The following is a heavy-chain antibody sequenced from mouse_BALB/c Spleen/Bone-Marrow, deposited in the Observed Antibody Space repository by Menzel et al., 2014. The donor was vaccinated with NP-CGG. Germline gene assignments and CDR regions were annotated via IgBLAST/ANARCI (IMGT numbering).Heavy chain of an antibody. CDR2: INPGSGGT. CDR1: GYAFTDYL. CDR3: ARCLTGTSAMDY. J-gene: IGHJ4*01. V-gene: IGHV1-54*01. D-gene: IGHD4-1*01. Sequence: QVQLQQPGAELVRPGTSVKVSCKASGYAFTDYLIEWVKQRPGQGLEWIGVINPGSGGTNYNEKFKAKATLTADKSSCTAYMQLSSLTSDDSAVYFCARCLTGTSAMDYWGQGTSVTVSS.